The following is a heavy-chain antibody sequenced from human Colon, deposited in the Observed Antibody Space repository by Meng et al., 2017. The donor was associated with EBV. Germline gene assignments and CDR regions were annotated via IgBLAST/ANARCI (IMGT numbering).Heavy chain of an antibody. CDR2: IYHIGST. V-gene: IGHV4-4*02. D-gene: IGHD3-22*01. CDR3: ATSGKDDSSGYYPKTRIVFYS. CDR1: NVSISSFTC. J-gene: IGHJ4*02. Sequence: RRPVPGLVLRTPSVPLSLACPCSNVSISSFTCWSWVRQPPGKGLEWIGQIYHIGSTNYNPSLKNRVTLSLDKSKDQFSLHLTSVTAADTAVYYCATSGKDDSSGYYPKTRIVFYSWGQGTLVTVSS.